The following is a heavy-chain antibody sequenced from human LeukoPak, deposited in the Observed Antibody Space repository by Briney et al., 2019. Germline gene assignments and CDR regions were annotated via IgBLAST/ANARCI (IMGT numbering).Heavy chain of an antibody. D-gene: IGHD3-9*01. Sequence: TGGSLRLSCAASGSTFSSYSMNWVRQAPGKGLEWVSFISTSSSYIYYADSVKGRFTISRDNAKNSLSLQMNSLKAEDTAVYYCARDHDWDYMDVWGKGTTVTVSS. J-gene: IGHJ6*03. CDR3: ARDHDWDYMDV. CDR1: GSTFSSYS. CDR2: ISTSSSYI. V-gene: IGHV3-21*01.